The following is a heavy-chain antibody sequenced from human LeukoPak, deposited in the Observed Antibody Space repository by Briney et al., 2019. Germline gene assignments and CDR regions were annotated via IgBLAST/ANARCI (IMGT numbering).Heavy chain of an antibody. V-gene: IGHV3-48*01. CDR1: GFTFNNNA. CDR2: ISSSSSTI. CDR3: ARDWIQSGSYAILGAFDI. D-gene: IGHD1-26*01. Sequence: GGSLRLSCAASGFTFNNNAMNWVRQAPGKGLEWVSYISSSSSTIYYADSVKGRFTISRDNAKNSLYLQMNSLRAEDTAVYYCARDWIQSGSYAILGAFDIWGQGTMVTVSS. J-gene: IGHJ3*02.